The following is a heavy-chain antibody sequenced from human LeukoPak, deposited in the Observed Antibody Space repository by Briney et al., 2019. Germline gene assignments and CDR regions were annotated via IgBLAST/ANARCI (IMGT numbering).Heavy chain of an antibody. CDR2: ISGGSSFT. V-gene: IGHV3-21*01. Sequence: GGSLRLSCAASGFSFSSFSMNWVRQAPGKGLEWVSYISGGSSFTYYVDSVKGRFTISRDNAKNSLYLQMNSLRAEDTAVYYCAKGGSSSWYAQFDYWGQGTLVTVSS. CDR3: AKGGSSSWYAQFDY. J-gene: IGHJ4*02. CDR1: GFSFSSFS. D-gene: IGHD6-13*01.